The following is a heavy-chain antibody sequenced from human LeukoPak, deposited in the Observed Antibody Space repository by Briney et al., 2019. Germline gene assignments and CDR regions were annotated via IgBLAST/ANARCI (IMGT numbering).Heavy chain of an antibody. Sequence: GGSLRLSCAAPGFSFSYYGVHWVRQAPGKGLEWVALISYDGSDKYFADSVKGRFSISRDNSQNTLYLQMNSLITEDTAIYYCAKDMRPYSGDRSFLFDQWGQGTLVIVSS. D-gene: IGHD1-26*01. CDR2: ISYDGSDK. CDR1: GFSFSYYG. V-gene: IGHV3-30*18. J-gene: IGHJ4*02. CDR3: AKDMRPYSGDRSFLFDQ.